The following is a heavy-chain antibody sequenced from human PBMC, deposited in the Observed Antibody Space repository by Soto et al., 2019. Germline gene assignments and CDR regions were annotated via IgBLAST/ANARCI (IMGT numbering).Heavy chain of an antibody. J-gene: IGHJ4*02. CDR2: IIPILGIA. Sequence: QVQLVQSGAEVKKPGSSVKVSCKASGGTFSSYTISWVRQAPGQGLEWMGRIIPILGIANYAQKFQGRVTITADKSTSTAYMELSSLRSEDTAVYYCARGLAFGEDFDYWGQGTLVTVSS. D-gene: IGHD3-10*01. V-gene: IGHV1-69*02. CDR1: GGTFSSYT. CDR3: ARGLAFGEDFDY.